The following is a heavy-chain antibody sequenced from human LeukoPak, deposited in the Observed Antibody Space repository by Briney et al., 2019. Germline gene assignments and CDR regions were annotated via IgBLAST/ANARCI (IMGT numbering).Heavy chain of an antibody. CDR3: ARDWDDGRAERPA. Sequence: GGSLRLSCAASGFTVSGNYMSWFRQAPGKGLECVAVIYSGGDTYYADSVKGRFTISRDKSKNGLYLQMNSLRAEDTAVYYCARDWDDGRAERPAWGQGTLVTVSS. J-gene: IGHJ5*02. CDR2: IYSGGDT. CDR1: GFTVSGNY. D-gene: IGHD3-22*01. V-gene: IGHV3-53*01.